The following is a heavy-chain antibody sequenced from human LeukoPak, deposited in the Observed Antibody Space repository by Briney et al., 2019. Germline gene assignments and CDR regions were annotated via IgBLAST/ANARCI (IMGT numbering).Heavy chain of an antibody. CDR3: ARAVELYYDNSGYYSDPYFDY. Sequence: SETLSLTCTVSGDSIRRGYYWGWIRQTPGKGLQWIGSIYHSGGTYYEPSLKSRATISVDTSRNQFSLKMSSVTAADTAVFYCARAVELYYDNSGYYSDPYFDYWGQGTLVTVSS. CDR1: GDSIRRGYY. CDR2: IYHSGGT. J-gene: IGHJ4*02. D-gene: IGHD3-22*01. V-gene: IGHV4-38-2*02.